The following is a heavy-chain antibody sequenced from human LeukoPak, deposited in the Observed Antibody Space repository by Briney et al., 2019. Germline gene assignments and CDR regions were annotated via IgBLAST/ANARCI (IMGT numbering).Heavy chain of an antibody. D-gene: IGHD4-17*01. CDR3: ARTTVTTVFDY. V-gene: IGHV4-61*02. CDR2: IYTSGST. CDR1: GGSISSGSYY. Sequence: PSETLSLTCTVSGGSISSGSYYWSWIRQPAGKGLEWIGRIYTSGSTNYNPSLKSRVTISVDTSKNQFSLKLSSVTAADTAVYYCARTTVTTVFDYWGQGTLVTVSS. J-gene: IGHJ4*02.